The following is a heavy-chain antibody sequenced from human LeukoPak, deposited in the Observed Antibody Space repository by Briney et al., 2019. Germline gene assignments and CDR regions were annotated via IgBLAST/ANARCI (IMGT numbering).Heavy chain of an antibody. D-gene: IGHD1-26*01. Sequence: PSETLSLTCTVSCRSISIGPYHWPWIRQPAGKGLEWIGRIYTSGSTNYNPSLKSRVTISGDTSKSPVSLKLSSVTAADTPVYYCARASRSSTRADYYMDVWGKGTTVTVSS. CDR1: CRSISIGPYH. J-gene: IGHJ6*03. CDR3: ARASRSSTRADYYMDV. V-gene: IGHV4-61*02. CDR2: IYTSGST.